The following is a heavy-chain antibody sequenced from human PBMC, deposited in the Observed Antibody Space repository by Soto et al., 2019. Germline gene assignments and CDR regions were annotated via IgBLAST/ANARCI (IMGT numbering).Heavy chain of an antibody. CDR2: ISGSGGST. D-gene: IGHD3-22*01. Sequence: GGSLRLSCVASGFTFSSYAMSRVRQAPGKGLEWVSAISGSGGSTYYADSVKGRFTISRDTSKNTLYLQMNSLRAEDTAVYYGAKRDTMIVVVILHYGMDVWGQGTTVTVSS. CDR1: GFTFSSYA. CDR3: AKRDTMIVVVILHYGMDV. J-gene: IGHJ6*02. V-gene: IGHV3-23*01.